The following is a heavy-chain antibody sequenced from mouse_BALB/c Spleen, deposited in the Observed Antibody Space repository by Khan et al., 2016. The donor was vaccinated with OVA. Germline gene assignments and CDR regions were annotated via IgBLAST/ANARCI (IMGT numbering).Heavy chain of an antibody. V-gene: IGHV5-6*02. CDR2: ISTGGHYT. CDR3: TRRAYYYNSEGFAY. CDR1: GFTFSTYG. Sequence: EVKVVESGGDLVKPGGSLKLSCAASGFTFSTYGMSWVRQTPDMRLEWVATISTGGHYTYYPDSVKGRFTISRDNAMKTLYLQMSSLKSEDTAIYYCTRRAYYYNSEGFAYWGQGTLVTVSA. J-gene: IGHJ3*01. D-gene: IGHD1-1*01.